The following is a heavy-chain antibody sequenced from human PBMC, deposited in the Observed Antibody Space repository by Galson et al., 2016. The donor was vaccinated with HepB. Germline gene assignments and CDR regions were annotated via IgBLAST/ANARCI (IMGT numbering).Heavy chain of an antibody. J-gene: IGHJ6*02. CDR2: VISILSKI. Sequence: SVKVSCKASGGNLRDFAVAWVRLAPGQGLEWMGGVISILSKINYAQNFQGRATIIADKPTATVYMELTNLTSEDTAVYYCARAPPGSGTYAVFMDVWGQGTTVTVSS. D-gene: IGHD3-10*01. CDR3: ARAPPGSGTYAVFMDV. CDR1: GGNLRDFA. V-gene: IGHV1-69*10.